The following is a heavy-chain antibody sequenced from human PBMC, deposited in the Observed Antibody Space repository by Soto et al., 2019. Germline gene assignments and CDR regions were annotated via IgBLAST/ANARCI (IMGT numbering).Heavy chain of an antibody. CDR1: GGSISRYY. V-gene: IGHV4-59*01. J-gene: IGHJ4*02. CDR2: IYYSGSS. Sequence: SETLSLTCTVSGGSISRYYWTWIRQPPGKGLEWIGYIYYSGSSNYNASLKSRLTMSVDTSKNQFSLKLSSVTAADTAVYYCAKGLGYFDSWGQGVLVTVSS. D-gene: IGHD1-26*01. CDR3: AKGLGYFDS.